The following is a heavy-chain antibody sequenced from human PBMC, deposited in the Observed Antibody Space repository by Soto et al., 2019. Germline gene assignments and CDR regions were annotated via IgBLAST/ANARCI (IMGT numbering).Heavy chain of an antibody. J-gene: IGHJ4*02. CDR1: GGSISSGDYY. CDR3: ATVSIAARRYPWSDY. V-gene: IGHV4-30-4*01. D-gene: IGHD6-6*01. Sequence: QVQLQESGPGLVKPSQTLSLTCTVSGGSISSGDYYWSWIRQPPGKGLEWIGYIYYSGSTYYNPSIKSRVTISVDTSKNHFSLKRSSVTAADTAVYYCATVSIAARRYPWSDYWGQGTLVTVSS. CDR2: IYYSGST.